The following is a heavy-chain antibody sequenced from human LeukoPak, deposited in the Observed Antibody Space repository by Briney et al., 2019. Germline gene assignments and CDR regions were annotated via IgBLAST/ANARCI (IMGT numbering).Heavy chain of an antibody. J-gene: IGHJ4*02. V-gene: IGHV5-51*01. CDR2: IYPGDSDT. CDR1: GYSFTSYW. D-gene: IGHD3-22*01. CDR3: ARHGRGNYYDSSGYYGPVVY. Sequence: GESLKISSKGSGYSFTSYWIGWVRQMPGKGLEWMGIIYPGDSDTRYSPSFQGQVTISADKSISTAYLQWSNLKASDTAMYYCARHGRGNYYDSSGYYGPVVYWGQGTLVTVSS.